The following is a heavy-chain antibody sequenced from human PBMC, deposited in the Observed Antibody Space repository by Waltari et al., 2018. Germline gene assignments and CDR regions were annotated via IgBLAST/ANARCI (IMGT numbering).Heavy chain of an antibody. J-gene: IGHJ5*02. Sequence: EVRLVESGGGLVQPGGSLRLSCSTSGFTFSNYWMSWVRQAPGKGLEWVTNINQDGSGRYHVDSVKGRFTTSRDNAMNSLHLQMNSLRAEDTAVYYCARGDSDFREGASWGQGTLVTVSS. V-gene: IGHV3-7*01. CDR2: INQDGSGR. CDR3: ARGDSDFREGAS. D-gene: IGHD3-10*01. CDR1: GFTFSNYW.